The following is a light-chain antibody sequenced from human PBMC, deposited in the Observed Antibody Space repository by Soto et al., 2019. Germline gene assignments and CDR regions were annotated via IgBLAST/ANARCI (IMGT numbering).Light chain of an antibody. CDR1: QSLLHTNGYNY. Sequence: DIVMTQSPLSLPVTPGEPASISCRSSQSLLHTNGYNYLDWYLQKSGQSPQLLIYLGSNRASEVPDRFSGNGSGTDFPLKISRVEAEDVGVYYCLQTLQTPLTFGGGTKVEIK. CDR2: LGS. V-gene: IGKV2-28*01. J-gene: IGKJ4*01. CDR3: LQTLQTPLT.